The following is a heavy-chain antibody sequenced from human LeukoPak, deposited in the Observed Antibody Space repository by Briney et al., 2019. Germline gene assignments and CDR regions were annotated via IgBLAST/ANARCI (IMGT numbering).Heavy chain of an antibody. Sequence: GESLMISCKGSGYSFTNYWIGWVRQMPGKGLEGRGIIYPGDSDTRYSPSFQGQVTISADKSISTAYLQWGSLKAWDTAMYYCARGLRRTNGVCFDYWGQGTMVTVSS. CDR2: IYPGDSDT. J-gene: IGHJ4*02. V-gene: IGHV5-51*01. CDR3: ARGLRRTNGVCFDY. CDR1: GYSFTNYW. D-gene: IGHD2-8*01.